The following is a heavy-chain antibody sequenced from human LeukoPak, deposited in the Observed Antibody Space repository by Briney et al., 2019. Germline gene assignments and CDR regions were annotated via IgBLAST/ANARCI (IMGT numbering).Heavy chain of an antibody. J-gene: IGHJ6*02. V-gene: IGHV1-8*01. Sequence: ASVKVSCQASGYTFTSYDINWVRQATGQGLEWMGWMNPNSGNTGYAQKFQGRVTMTRNTSISTAYMELSSLRSEDTAVYYCARSIRRYFDWLPRTYPPYYYYGMDVWGQGTTVTVSS. CDR1: GYTFTSYD. CDR3: ARSIRRYFDWLPRTYPPYYYYGMDV. D-gene: IGHD3-9*01. CDR2: MNPNSGNT.